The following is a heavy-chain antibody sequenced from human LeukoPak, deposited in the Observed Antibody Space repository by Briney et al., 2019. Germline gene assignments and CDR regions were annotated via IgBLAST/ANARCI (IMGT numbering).Heavy chain of an antibody. CDR1: GYTFSNYT. D-gene: IGHD6-19*01. V-gene: IGHV1-3*01. J-gene: IGHJ6*04. CDR2: INYGNGNT. Sequence: GSVTVSCKASGYTFSNYTMHWVRQAPGKGLEGVGGINYGNGNTQYAHKVQGRLTITRDTSESTPYMELSSLRSEDTAVYYCARDGRSCPAWYYFCLVVWGTGTTVTVST. CDR3: ARDGRSCPAWYYFCLVV.